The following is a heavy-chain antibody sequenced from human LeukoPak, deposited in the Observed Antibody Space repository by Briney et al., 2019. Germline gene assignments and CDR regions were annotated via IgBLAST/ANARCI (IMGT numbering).Heavy chain of an antibody. V-gene: IGHV3-9*01. CDR2: ITWNSGNL. Sequence: PGGSLRLSCAASGFTFDDYAMHWVRQVPGKGLEWVSAITWNSGNLDYADSVKGRFTISRDNSKKSLYLQMNSLRVDDTAVYYCAKGHSGYDPLFFWGQGALVTVSS. J-gene: IGHJ4*02. D-gene: IGHD5-12*01. CDR3: AKGHSGYDPLFF. CDR1: GFTFDDYA.